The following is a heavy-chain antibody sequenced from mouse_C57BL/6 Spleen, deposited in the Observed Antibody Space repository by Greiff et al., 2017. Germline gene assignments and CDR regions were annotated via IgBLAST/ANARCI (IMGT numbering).Heavy chain of an antibody. CDR3: ARHDDGYFLFDY. J-gene: IGHJ2*01. D-gene: IGHD2-3*01. Sequence: EVQLQESGGDLVKPGGSLKLSCAASGFTFSSYGMSWVRQTPDKRLEWVATISSGGSYTYYPDSVKGRFTISRDNAKNTLYLQMSSLKSEDTAMYYCARHDDGYFLFDYWGQGTTLTVSS. CDR1: GFTFSSYG. CDR2: ISSGGSYT. V-gene: IGHV5-6*01.